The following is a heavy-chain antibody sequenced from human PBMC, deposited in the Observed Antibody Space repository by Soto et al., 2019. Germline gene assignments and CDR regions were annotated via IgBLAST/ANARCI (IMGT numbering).Heavy chain of an antibody. CDR2: ISYDGSNK. CDR3: ARDPGGCSSTSCSYYYYYYGMDV. V-gene: IGHV3-30-3*01. J-gene: IGHJ6*02. Sequence: QVQLVESGGDVVQPGRSLRLSCAASGFTFSSYAMHWVRQAPGKGLEWVAVISYDGSNKYYADSVKGRFTISRDNSKNTLYLQMNSLRAEDTAVYYCARDPGGCSSTSCSYYYYYYGMDVWGQGTTVTVSS. D-gene: IGHD2-2*01. CDR1: GFTFSSYA.